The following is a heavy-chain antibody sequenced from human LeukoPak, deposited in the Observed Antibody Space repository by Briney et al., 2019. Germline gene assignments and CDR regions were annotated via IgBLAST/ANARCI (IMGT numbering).Heavy chain of an antibody. D-gene: IGHD3-22*01. CDR2: IYHSGTT. V-gene: IGHV4-59*02. CDR3: ARGSGWLTEY. CDR1: GGSVNNRY. J-gene: IGHJ4*02. Sequence: SETLSLTCTVSGGSVNNRYWSWIRQPPGKGLEWIGNIYHSGTTNYNPSLKSRLTISIDTSKNQFSVKLTSVTAADTAVYYCARGSGWLTEYWGQGTLVTVSS.